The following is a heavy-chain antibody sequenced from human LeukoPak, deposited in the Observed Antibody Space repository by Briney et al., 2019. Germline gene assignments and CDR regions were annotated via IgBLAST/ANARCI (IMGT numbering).Heavy chain of an antibody. CDR3: ARKFWSGYDNWFDP. J-gene: IGHJ5*02. CDR2: SYYSGST. V-gene: IGHV4-31*03. CDR1: GGSISSRGYY. D-gene: IGHD3-3*01. Sequence: SQTLSLTCTVSGGSISSRGYYRSWIRQHPGKGLEWIGYSYYSGSTYYNPSLKSRVTISVDTSKNQFSVKLSSVTAADTAVYYCARKFWSGYDNWFDPWGQGTLVTVSS.